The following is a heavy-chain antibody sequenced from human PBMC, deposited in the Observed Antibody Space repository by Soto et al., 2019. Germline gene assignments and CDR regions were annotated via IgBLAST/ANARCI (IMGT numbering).Heavy chain of an antibody. CDR3: ARDGTYNWV. CDR2: IYSGGAT. J-gene: IGHJ4*02. CDR1: GFTVSNNY. Sequence: EVQLVESGGGLVQPGGSLRLSCAASGFTVSNNYRRWVRQAPGKGLEWVSLIYSGGATYYADSVKGRFTISRDNSKNTLYLQMNSVGAADTAVYYCARDGTYNWVGGQGTLVTVSS. V-gene: IGHV3-66*01. D-gene: IGHD1-1*01.